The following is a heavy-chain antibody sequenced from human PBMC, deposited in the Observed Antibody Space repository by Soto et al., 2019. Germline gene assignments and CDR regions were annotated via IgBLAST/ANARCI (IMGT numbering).Heavy chain of an antibody. CDR2: IHGGGNSA. D-gene: IGHD3-22*01. CDR1: GFTFSGYA. J-gene: IGHJ3*01. Sequence: PGGSLRLSCAASGFTFSGYAMSWVRQAPGKGLEWVSVIHGGGNSAYYADSVKGRFTISRDNSKNTLYLQMNSLRAEDTAVYYCARDQLYYNDISGRPLNAFDVWGQGTMVTVSS. V-gene: IGHV3-23*01. CDR3: ARDQLYYNDISGRPLNAFDV.